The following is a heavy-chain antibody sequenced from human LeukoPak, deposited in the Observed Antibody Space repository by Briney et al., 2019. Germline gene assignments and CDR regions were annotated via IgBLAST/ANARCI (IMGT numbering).Heavy chain of an antibody. Sequence: SVKVSCKASGGTFSSYAISWVRQAPGQGPEWMGGIIPIFGTANYAQKFQDRVTITADESTSTAYMELSSLRSEDTAVYYCARAGYSYYGSGSYFLPWGQGTLVTVSS. CDR2: IIPIFGTA. V-gene: IGHV1-69*01. CDR1: GGTFSSYA. J-gene: IGHJ5*02. CDR3: ARAGYSYYGSGSYFLP. D-gene: IGHD3-10*01.